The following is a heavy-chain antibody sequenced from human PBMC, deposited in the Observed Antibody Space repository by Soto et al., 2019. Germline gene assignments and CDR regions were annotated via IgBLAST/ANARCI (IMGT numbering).Heavy chain of an antibody. CDR3: ARPEGGYGSGYSWFDP. J-gene: IGHJ5*02. D-gene: IGHD5-12*01. V-gene: IGHV4-39*01. Sequence: SETLSLTCSVSGRSISEINSYWGWIRQTPGEGLEWIGTIHHTGSTYYNPSLKSRVIISLDTSKNQFSLKLSSVTAADTALYYCARPEGGYGSGYSWFDPWGQGTWVTVSS. CDR1: GRSISEINSY. CDR2: IHHTGST.